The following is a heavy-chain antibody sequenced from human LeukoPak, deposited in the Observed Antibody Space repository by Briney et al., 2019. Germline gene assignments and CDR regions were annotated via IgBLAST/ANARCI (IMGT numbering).Heavy chain of an antibody. CDR3: TKGTIWLPFDY. D-gene: IGHD5-18*01. CDR1: GFTFSSYR. CDR2: ISSSSSYI. V-gene: IGHV3-21*01. Sequence: GGSLRLSCAASGFTFSSYRMNWVRRAPGKGLEWVSSISSSSSYIYYADSVKGRFTISRDNAKNSLYLQMNSLRAEDTAVYYCTKGTIWLPFDYWGQGTLVTVSS. J-gene: IGHJ4*02.